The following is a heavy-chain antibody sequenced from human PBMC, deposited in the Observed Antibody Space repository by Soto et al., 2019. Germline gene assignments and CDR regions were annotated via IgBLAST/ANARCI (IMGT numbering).Heavy chain of an antibody. J-gene: IGHJ6*02. CDR1: GGTFSRSG. D-gene: IGHD5-18*01. Sequence: QVQLVLSGTEVKKPGASLKVSCKASGGTFSRSGFHWVRQAPGQGLEWMGMIVPSVDTTNYAQKFQARVTISADQFTSTVYMELRSLRSEDTAVYYCARCPQPPDTADPYAVDVWGQGTRVIVSS. CDR2: IVPSVDTT. V-gene: IGHV1-69*18. CDR3: ARCPQPPDTADPYAVDV.